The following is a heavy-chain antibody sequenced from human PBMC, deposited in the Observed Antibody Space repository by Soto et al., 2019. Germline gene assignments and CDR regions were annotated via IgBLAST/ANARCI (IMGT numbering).Heavy chain of an antibody. V-gene: IGHV4-34*01. CDR3: ARGRKWLELQRHFDY. J-gene: IGHJ4*02. Sequence: SETLSLICAGYGGSFSGYYWCWIRQPPGKGLEWIGEINHSGSTNYNPSLKSRVTISVDTSKNQFSLKLSSVTAADTALYYCARGRKWLELQRHFDYWGQGTLVTVSS. CDR2: INHSGST. D-gene: IGHD1-7*01. CDR1: GGSFSGYY.